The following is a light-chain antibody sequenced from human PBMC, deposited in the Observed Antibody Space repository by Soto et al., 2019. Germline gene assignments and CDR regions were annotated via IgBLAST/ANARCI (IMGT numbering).Light chain of an antibody. J-gene: IGLJ3*02. Sequence: QSALTQPASVSGSLGQSITISCTGTSSDVGSYKFVSWYQHPPGIAPKLLIYEGIKRPSGVSNRFSASKSGSTASLTISGLQDEDEADYYCCSFAHSTMVFGGGTKVTVL. CDR1: SSDVGSYKF. CDR3: CSFAHSTMV. V-gene: IGLV2-23*01. CDR2: EGI.